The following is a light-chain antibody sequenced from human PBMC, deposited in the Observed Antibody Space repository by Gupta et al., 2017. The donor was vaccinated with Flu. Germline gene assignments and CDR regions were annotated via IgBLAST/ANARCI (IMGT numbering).Light chain of an antibody. J-gene: IGKJ4*01. CDR3: LQTDSSSPNT. CDR1: QRISSY. CDR2: AAA. V-gene: IGKV1-39*01. Sequence: SSLSASVGDRGISTCRARQRISSYLNWYQQKREQAPKLLIYAAASWQSGVQSRFSGSGCGKDVTLTISSRQQEEFASYCCLQTDSSSPNTFGGGTXVEIK.